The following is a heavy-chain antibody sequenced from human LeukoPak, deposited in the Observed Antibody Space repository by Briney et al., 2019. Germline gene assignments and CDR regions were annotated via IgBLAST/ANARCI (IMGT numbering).Heavy chain of an antibody. CDR3: VRVNWYYFDY. CDR1: GGSISSYY. V-gene: IGHV4-4*07. J-gene: IGHJ4*02. CDR2: IYTSGST. Sequence: SETLSLTCTVSGGSISSYYWSWIRQPAGKGLEWIGRIYTSGSTNYNPSLKSRVSISVDTSKNQFSLRLSSVTAADTAVYYCVRVNWYYFDYWGQGTLVTVSS.